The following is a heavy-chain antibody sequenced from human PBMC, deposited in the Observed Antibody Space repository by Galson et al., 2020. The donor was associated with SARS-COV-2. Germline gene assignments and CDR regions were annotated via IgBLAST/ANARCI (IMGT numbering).Heavy chain of an antibody. J-gene: IGHJ5*02. V-gene: IGHV3-23*01. CDR2: ISASGANT. D-gene: IGHD5-12*01. CDR1: GFTFSSSG. CDR3: VKDQGWLHVS. Sequence: QLGESLKISCAASGFTFSSSGMTWVRQGPGKGPEWVTGISASGANTYYRDSVKGRFTISRDNSKNTVYLQLNSLRVEDTGVYYCVKDQGWLHVSWGPGTLVTVSS.